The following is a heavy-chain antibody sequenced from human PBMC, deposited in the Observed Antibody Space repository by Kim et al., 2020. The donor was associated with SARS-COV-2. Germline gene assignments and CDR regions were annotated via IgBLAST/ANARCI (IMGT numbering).Heavy chain of an antibody. CDR2: INSDGSST. D-gene: IGHD3-9*01. V-gene: IGHV3-74*01. J-gene: IGHJ3*02. Sequence: GGSLRLSCAASGFTFSSYWMHWVRQAPGKGLVWVSRINSDGSSTSYADSVKGRFTISRDNAKNTLYLQMNSLRAEDTAVYYCAIGSAGAYYDILTGYGAFDIWGQGTMVTVSS. CDR3: AIGSAGAYYDILTGYGAFDI. CDR1: GFTFSSYW.